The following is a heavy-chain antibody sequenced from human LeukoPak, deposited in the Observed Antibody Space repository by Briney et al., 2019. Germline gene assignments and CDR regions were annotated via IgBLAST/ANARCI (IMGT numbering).Heavy chain of an antibody. V-gene: IGHV1-8*01. CDR3: ARGGVAAAGEYYFDY. CDR2: MNPNSGNT. CDR1: GYTFTSYD. D-gene: IGHD6-13*01. Sequence: ASVKVSCKASGYTFTSYDINWVRQATGQGLEWMGWMNPNSGNTGYAQNFQGRVTMTRNTSTSTAYMELSSLRSEDTAVYYCARGGVAAAGEYYFDYWGQGTLVTVSS. J-gene: IGHJ4*02.